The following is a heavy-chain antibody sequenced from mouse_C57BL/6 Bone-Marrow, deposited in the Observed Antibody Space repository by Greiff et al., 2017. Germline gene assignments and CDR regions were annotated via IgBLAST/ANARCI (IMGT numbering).Heavy chain of an antibody. D-gene: IGHD2-12*01. CDR1: GFNIKDDY. J-gene: IGHJ3*01. V-gene: IGHV14-4*01. CDR2: IDPENGDT. CDR3: TTGYYSCYWFAY. Sequence: EVQVVESGAELVRPGASVKLSCTASGFNIKDDYMHWVKQRPEQGLEWIGWIDPENGDTEYASKFQGKATITADTSSNTAYLQLSSLTSEDTGGYYLTTGYYSCYWFAYWGQGTLVTVSA.